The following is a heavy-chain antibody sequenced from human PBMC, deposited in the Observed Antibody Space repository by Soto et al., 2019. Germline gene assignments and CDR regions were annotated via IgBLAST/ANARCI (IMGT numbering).Heavy chain of an antibody. V-gene: IGHV1-69*18. J-gene: IGHJ4*02. D-gene: IGHD1-26*01. CDR2: IIPIFGTP. Sequence: QVQLVQSGAEVKKPGSSVKVSCKASGDTFNVYAFTWVRQAPGQGLEWMGKIIPIFGTPNYAQNFQGRITSTADDSTSTTYMELSSLRFDDTAIYYCARDAPGIVGASYYWGQGTLVTVSS. CDR3: ARDAPGIVGASYY. CDR1: GDTFNVYA.